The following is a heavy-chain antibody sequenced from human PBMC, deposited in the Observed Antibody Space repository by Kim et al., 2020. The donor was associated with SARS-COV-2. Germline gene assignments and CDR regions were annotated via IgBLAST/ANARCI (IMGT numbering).Heavy chain of an antibody. Sequence: VACKKRKTIKPDTSKNQFSLQLNSVTPEDTAVYYCARDRHDIVVEPFDYWGQGTLVTVSS. J-gene: IGHJ4*02. V-gene: IGHV6-1*01. CDR3: ARDRHDIVVEPFDY. D-gene: IGHD2-2*01.